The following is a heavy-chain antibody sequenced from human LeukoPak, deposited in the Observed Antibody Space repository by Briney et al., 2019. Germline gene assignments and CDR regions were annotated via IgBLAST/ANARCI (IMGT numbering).Heavy chain of an antibody. Sequence: SETLSLTCTVSGGSISSHYWSWIRQPPGKGLEWIGYIYYSGSTNYNPSLKSRVTISVDTSKNQFSLKLSSVTAADTAVYYCARERHSSYYTNYYYYYMDVWGKGTTVTVSS. D-gene: IGHD2-2*02. CDR3: ARERHSSYYTNYYYYYMDV. CDR2: IYYSGST. J-gene: IGHJ6*03. V-gene: IGHV4-59*11. CDR1: GGSISSHY.